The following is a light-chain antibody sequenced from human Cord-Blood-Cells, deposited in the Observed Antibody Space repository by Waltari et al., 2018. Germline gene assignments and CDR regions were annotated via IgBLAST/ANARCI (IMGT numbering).Light chain of an antibody. CDR1: PSISSW. CDR3: QQYNSYSWT. Sequence: DIQMTQSPSTLSVSVGDRVTINCRASPSISSWLAWYQQKPGKAPKLLIYKASSLESGVPSRFSGSGSGTEFTLTISSLHADDLATYYCQQYNSYSWTFGQGTKVEIK. CDR2: KAS. V-gene: IGKV1-5*03. J-gene: IGKJ1*01.